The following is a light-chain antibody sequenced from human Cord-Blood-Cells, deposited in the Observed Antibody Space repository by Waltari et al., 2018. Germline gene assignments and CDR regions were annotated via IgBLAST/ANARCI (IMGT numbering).Light chain of an antibody. CDR3: TSRDSSGYG. CDR2: GKN. Sequence: SSELTQDPAVSVALGQTVRITCQGDSLRSYYASWYQQTPGQAPVLVIYGKNNRPSGLPDRFSGSSSGNTASLTITGAQAEDEADYYCTSRDSSGYGFGTGTKVTVL. CDR1: SLRSYY. J-gene: IGLJ1*01. V-gene: IGLV3-19*01.